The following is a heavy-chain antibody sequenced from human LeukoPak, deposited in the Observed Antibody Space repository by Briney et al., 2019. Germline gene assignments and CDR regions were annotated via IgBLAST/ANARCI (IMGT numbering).Heavy chain of an antibody. CDR1: GFTFSSYG. CDR3: ASDYGGIFY. Sequence: GGSLRLSCTASGFTFSSYGMHWVRQAPGKGLEWVAVISYDGSNKYYADSVKGRFTISRDNSKNTLYLQMNSLRAEDTAVYYCASDYGGIFYWGQGTLVTVSS. J-gene: IGHJ4*02. V-gene: IGHV3-30*03. CDR2: ISYDGSNK. D-gene: IGHD4-23*01.